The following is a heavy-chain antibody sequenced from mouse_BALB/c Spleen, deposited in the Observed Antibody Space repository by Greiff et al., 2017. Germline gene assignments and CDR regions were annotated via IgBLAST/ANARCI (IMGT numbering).Heavy chain of an antibody. CDR1: GFTFSSYY. CDR2: INSNGGST. J-gene: IGHJ2*01. CDR3: ARDYYGSPFDY. D-gene: IGHD1-1*01. V-gene: IGHV5-6-2*01. Sequence: EVMLVESGGGLVKLGGSLKLSCAASGFTFSSYYMSWVRQTPEKRLELVAAINSNGGSTYYPDTVKGRFTISRDNAKNTLYLQMSSLKSEDTALYYCARDYYGSPFDYWGQGTTLTVSS.